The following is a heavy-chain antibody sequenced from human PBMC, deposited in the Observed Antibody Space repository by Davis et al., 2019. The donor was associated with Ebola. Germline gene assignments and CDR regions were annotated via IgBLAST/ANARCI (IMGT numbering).Heavy chain of an antibody. CDR3: ARRGGLEY. J-gene: IGHJ4*02. CDR2: ISGIGATT. D-gene: IGHD3-16*01. V-gene: IGHV3-23*01. CDR1: GFTFSSYA. Sequence: AGSLRLSCAASGFTFSSYAMSWVRQAPGKGLEWVSAISGIGATTYSADSVKGRPTIPRDNAKNSLYLQMNSRRDEDTAVYYCARRGGLEYWGQGTLVTVSS.